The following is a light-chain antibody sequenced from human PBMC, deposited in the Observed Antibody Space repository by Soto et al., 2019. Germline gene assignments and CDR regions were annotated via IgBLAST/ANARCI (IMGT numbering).Light chain of an antibody. CDR2: GAS. Sequence: EVVVTPSPATLSVSPGERATLYCRASQSVSSSNLAWYQQKPGQAPRLLIYGASIRATGIPARFSGSGSGTEFTLTISSLQSEDFAVYYCQHYNNWPPWTFGQGTKVDIK. J-gene: IGKJ1*01. V-gene: IGKV3-15*01. CDR3: QHYNNWPPWT. CDR1: QSVSSSN.